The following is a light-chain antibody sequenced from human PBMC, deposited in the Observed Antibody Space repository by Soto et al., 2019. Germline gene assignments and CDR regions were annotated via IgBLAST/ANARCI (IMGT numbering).Light chain of an antibody. J-gene: IGKJ3*01. CDR1: QSLNTN. Sequence: EIVMTQSPATLSVSPGERATLSCRARQSLNTNLAWYQQKPGQAPRLLIYGASTRATGIPARFSGSGSGTEFTLTISSLQSEDFAIYYCQQYNNWPPFTFGPGTKVDIK. V-gene: IGKV3-15*01. CDR3: QQYNNWPPFT. CDR2: GAS.